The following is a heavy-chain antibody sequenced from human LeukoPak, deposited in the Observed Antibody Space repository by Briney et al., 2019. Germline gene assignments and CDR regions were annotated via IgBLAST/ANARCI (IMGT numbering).Heavy chain of an antibody. D-gene: IGHD2-2*01. CDR3: ASRHCSSTSCYRTPGADAFDI. V-gene: IGHV3-23*01. CDR1: GFTFSSYG. CDR2: ISGSGGTT. Sequence: GGSLRLSCAASGFTFSSYGMSWVRQAPGRGLEWVSAISGSGGTTYYADSVKGRFTISRDNSKNTLYLQMNSLRAEDTAVYYCASRHCSSTSCYRTPGADAFDIWGQGTMVTVSS. J-gene: IGHJ3*02.